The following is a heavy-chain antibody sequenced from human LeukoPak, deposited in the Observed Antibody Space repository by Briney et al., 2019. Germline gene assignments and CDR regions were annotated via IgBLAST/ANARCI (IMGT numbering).Heavy chain of an antibody. D-gene: IGHD3-22*01. J-gene: IGHJ4*02. CDR2: ISSSGRTI. Sequence: GEPLRLLRGASGFTFSDYCMSWIRQAPGKGLEWVSYISSSGRTIYYADSVTGRFTNSRDNTKNSLYLQMNSLRAEDTAVYYCARDSPPDYYDSSGYYYGVLASDYWGQGTLATVSS. CDR3: ARDSPPDYYDSSGYYYGVLASDY. V-gene: IGHV3-11*04. CDR1: GFTFSDYC.